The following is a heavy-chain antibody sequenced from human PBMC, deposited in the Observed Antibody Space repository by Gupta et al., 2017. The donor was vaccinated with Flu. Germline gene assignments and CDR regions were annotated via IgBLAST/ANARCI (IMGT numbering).Heavy chain of an antibody. CDR3: VRDPERSACDI. CDR2: IIADGGTT. J-gene: IGHJ3*02. V-gene: IGHV3-7*01. CDR1: GFTFRSSW. Sequence: EVQLVESGGDRAQPGWSLRLSCVASGFTFRSSWMTWVRQAPGTGLEFVAKIIADGGTTNYMDSVKGRLTISRDNAKDSGYLQMKSLRVDDTSTESCVRDPERSACDIWGHGPMGTVS.